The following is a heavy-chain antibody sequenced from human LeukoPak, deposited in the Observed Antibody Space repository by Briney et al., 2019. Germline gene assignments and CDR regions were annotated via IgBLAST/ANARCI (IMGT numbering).Heavy chain of an antibody. Sequence: PGRSLRLSCAASGFTFDDYAMHWVRQAPGKGLEWVSGISWNSGSIGYADSVKGRFTISRDNSKNTLYLQMNSLRAEDTAVYYCVNVQRTPRTCTGGRCYLGRFDPWGQGTLVTVSS. V-gene: IGHV3-9*01. CDR1: GFTFDDYA. CDR3: VNVQRTPRTCTGGRCYLGRFDP. J-gene: IGHJ5*02. D-gene: IGHD2-15*01. CDR2: ISWNSGSI.